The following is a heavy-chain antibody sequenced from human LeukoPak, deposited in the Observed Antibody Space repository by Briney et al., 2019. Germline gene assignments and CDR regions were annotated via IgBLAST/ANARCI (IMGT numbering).Heavy chain of an antibody. V-gene: IGHV3-23*01. Sequence: PGGSLRLSCAASGFTFSSYAMSWVRRAPGKGLEWVSAISGSGGSTYYADSVKGRFTTSRDNSKNTVYLQMNSLRVEDTAVYYCAKAPAKYISSSGVVRSFDYWGQGTLVTVSS. J-gene: IGHJ4*02. CDR3: AKAPAKYISSSGVVRSFDY. CDR2: ISGSGGST. D-gene: IGHD6-6*01. CDR1: GFTFSSYA.